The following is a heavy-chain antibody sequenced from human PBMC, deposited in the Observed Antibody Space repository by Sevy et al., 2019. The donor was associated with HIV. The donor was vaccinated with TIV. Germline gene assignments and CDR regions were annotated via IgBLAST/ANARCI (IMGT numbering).Heavy chain of an antibody. V-gene: IGHV3-72*01. J-gene: IGHJ4*02. CDR1: GFTFSDHY. Sequence: GGSLRLSCAASGFTFSDHYMDWVRQAPGKGLEWVGRIRNKADSYTTEYAASVKGRFTISRDESKNSLYLLMNSLKTEDTAVYYCATYAGIAAAGRVFDYWGQGTLVTVSS. CDR3: ATYAGIAAAGRVFDY. CDR2: IRNKADSYTT. D-gene: IGHD6-13*01.